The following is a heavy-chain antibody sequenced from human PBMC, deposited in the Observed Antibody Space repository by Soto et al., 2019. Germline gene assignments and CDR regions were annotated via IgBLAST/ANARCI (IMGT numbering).Heavy chain of an antibody. CDR3: AKDRREYYDILTGYYRPFDY. V-gene: IGHV3-23*01. D-gene: IGHD3-9*01. Sequence: PGGSLRLSCAASGFTFSSYAMSWVRQAPGKGLEWVSAISGSGGSTYYADSVKGRFTISRDNSKNTLYLQMNSLRAEDTAVYYCAKDRREYYDILTGYYRPFDYWGQGTLVTVYS. CDR1: GFTFSSYA. J-gene: IGHJ4*02. CDR2: ISGSGGST.